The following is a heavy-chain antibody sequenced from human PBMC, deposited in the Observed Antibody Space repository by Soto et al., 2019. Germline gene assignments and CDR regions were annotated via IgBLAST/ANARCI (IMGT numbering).Heavy chain of an antibody. Sequence: GGSLRLSCTASGFTFTSYGMGWVRQAPGKGLQWVSTIRGDGGQTHYTDTVKGRFSISRDNSKNTVYLQMDSLRAEDTAMYFCARDVGLDSDDFFAYWGQGTQVTVSS. CDR2: IRGDGGQT. J-gene: IGHJ4*02. V-gene: IGHV3-23*01. CDR1: GFTFTSYG. D-gene: IGHD3-9*01. CDR3: ARDVGLDSDDFFAY.